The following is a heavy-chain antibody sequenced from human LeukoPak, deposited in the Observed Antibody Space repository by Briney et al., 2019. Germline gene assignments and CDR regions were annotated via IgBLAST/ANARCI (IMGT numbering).Heavy chain of an antibody. Sequence: GRSLRLSCAASGFTFSSYGMHWVRPAPGKGLEWVAVISYDASNKYYADSVKGRFTISRDNSKNTLYLQMNSLRAEDTAVYYCAKDSSPECFQHWGQGTLVTVSS. CDR1: GFTFSSYG. D-gene: IGHD6-19*01. V-gene: IGHV3-30*18. J-gene: IGHJ1*01. CDR2: ISYDASNK. CDR3: AKDSSPECFQH.